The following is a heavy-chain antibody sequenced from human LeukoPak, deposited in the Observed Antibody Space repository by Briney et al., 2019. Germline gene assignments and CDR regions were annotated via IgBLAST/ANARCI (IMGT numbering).Heavy chain of an antibody. V-gene: IGHV1-69*13. D-gene: IGHD2-21*02. CDR2: IIPIFGTA. J-gene: IGHJ3*02. CDR1: GGTFSSYA. CDR3: AIIQVAGIVVVTAMTDAFDI. Sequence: ASVKVSCKASGGTFSSYAISWVRQAPGQGLEWMGGIIPIFGTANYAQKFQGRVTITADESTGTAYMELSSLRSEDTAVYYCAIIQVAGIVVVTAMTDAFDIWGQGTMVTVSS.